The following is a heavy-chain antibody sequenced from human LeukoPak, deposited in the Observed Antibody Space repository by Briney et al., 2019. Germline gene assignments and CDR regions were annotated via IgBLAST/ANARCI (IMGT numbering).Heavy chain of an antibody. CDR3: AKSGSGSCYWYFDL. J-gene: IGHJ2*01. V-gene: IGHV3-23*01. CDR1: GFTFSSYA. Sequence: GGSLRLSCAASGFTFSSYAMSWVRQAPGKGLEWVSAISGSGGSSYYAAFVKGRFTISSDNSKKQLYLQMKSLKAEDTAVYYCAKSGSGSCYWYFDLWGRGTLVTVS. D-gene: IGHD2-15*01. CDR2: ISGSGGSS.